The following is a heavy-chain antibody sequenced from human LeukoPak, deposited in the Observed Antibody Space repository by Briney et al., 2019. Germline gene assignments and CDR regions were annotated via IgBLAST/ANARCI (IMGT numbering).Heavy chain of an antibody. CDR3: AKSCSCSSTRNYYYMDV. CDR1: GFTFSSYG. CDR2: IRYDGSNK. Sequence: PGGSLRLSCVASGFTFSSYGMHWVRQAVGKGLEWVAFIRYDGSNKYYADSVKGRFTISRDNSKNTLYLQMNSLRAEDTAVYYCAKSCSCSSTRNYYYMDVWGKGTTVTVSS. J-gene: IGHJ6*03. D-gene: IGHD2-2*01. V-gene: IGHV3-30*02.